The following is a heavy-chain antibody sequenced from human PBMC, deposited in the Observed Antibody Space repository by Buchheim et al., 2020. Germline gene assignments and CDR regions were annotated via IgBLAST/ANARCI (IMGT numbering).Heavy chain of an antibody. CDR1: GGSISSSNW. D-gene: IGHD3-22*01. J-gene: IGHJ4*02. Sequence: QVQLQESGPGLVKPSGTLSLTCAVSGGSISSSNWWSWVRQPPGKGLEWIGEIYHGGSTNYKSSLKSRLTLSVDKSKNQISLKLSSVTAADTAVYYCARVEYDSRGCTIIDDWGQGIL. CDR2: IYHGGST. CDR3: ARVEYDSRGCTIIDD. V-gene: IGHV4-4*02.